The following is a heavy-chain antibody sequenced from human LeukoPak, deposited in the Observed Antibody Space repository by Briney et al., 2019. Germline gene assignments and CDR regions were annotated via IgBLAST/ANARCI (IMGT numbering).Heavy chain of an antibody. CDR2: INHSGST. V-gene: IGHV4-34*01. Sequence: SESLSLTCAVYGGSFSGYYWSWIRQPPGKGLEWIGEINHSGSTNYNPSLKSRVTISVDTSKNQFSLKLSSVTAADTAVYYCARGLGLYYYYGMDVWGQGTTVTVSS. D-gene: IGHD3-16*01. CDR1: GGSFSGYY. CDR3: ARGLGLYYYYGMDV. J-gene: IGHJ6*02.